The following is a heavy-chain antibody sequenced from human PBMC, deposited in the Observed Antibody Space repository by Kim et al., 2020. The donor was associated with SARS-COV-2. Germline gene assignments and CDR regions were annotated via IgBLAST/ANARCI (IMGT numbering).Heavy chain of an antibody. CDR1: GFTFSNAW. V-gene: IGHV3-15*01. CDR3: TTESGSSWYMFDY. CDR2: IKSKTDGGTT. D-gene: IGHD6-13*01. Sequence: GGSLRLSCAASGFTFSNAWMSWVRQAPGKGLEWVGRIKSKTDGGTTDYAAPVKGRFTISRDDSKNTLYLQMNSLKTEDTAVYYCTTESGSSWYMFDYWGQGTLVTVSS. J-gene: IGHJ4*02.